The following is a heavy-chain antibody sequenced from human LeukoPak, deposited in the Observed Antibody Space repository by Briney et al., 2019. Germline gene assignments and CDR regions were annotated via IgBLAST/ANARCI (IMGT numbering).Heavy chain of an antibody. Sequence: SETLSLTCTVSGGSISSGSYYWSWIRQPAGKGLEWIGRIYTSGSTNYNPSLKSRVTISVDTSKNQSSLKLSSVTAADTAVYFCAREGGDSSGYYHDSWGQGTLVTVSS. J-gene: IGHJ4*02. CDR2: IYTSGST. D-gene: IGHD3-22*01. CDR1: GGSISSGSYY. V-gene: IGHV4-61*02. CDR3: AREGGDSSGYYHDS.